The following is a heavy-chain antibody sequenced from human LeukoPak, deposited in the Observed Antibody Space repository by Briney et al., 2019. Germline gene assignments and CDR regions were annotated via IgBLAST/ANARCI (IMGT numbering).Heavy chain of an antibody. J-gene: IGHJ6*02. Sequence: GGSLRLSCAASGFTFSSYGMHWVRQAPGKGLEWVAVIWYDGSNKNYADSVKGRFTISRDNSKNTLYLQMNSLRAEDTAVYYCAKGGSSSWWSYYYYYGMDVWGQGTTVTVSS. CDR2: IWYDGSNK. D-gene: IGHD6-13*01. CDR3: AKGGSSSWWSYYYYYGMDV. V-gene: IGHV3-30*02. CDR1: GFTFSSYG.